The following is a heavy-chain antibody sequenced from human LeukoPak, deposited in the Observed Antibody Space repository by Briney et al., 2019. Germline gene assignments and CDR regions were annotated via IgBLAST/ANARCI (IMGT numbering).Heavy chain of an antibody. Sequence: EASVKVSCKASGYTFTGYYMHWVRQAPGQGLEWMGWINPNSGNTGYAQKFQGRVTMTRNTSISTAYMELSSLRSEDTAVYYCARETAAAGSYFDYWGQGTLVTVSS. J-gene: IGHJ4*02. CDR1: GYTFTGYY. D-gene: IGHD6-13*01. CDR2: INPNSGNT. CDR3: ARETAAAGSYFDY. V-gene: IGHV1-8*02.